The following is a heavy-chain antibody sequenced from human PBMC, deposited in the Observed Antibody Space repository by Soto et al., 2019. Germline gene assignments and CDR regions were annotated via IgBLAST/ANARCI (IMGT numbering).Heavy chain of an antibody. V-gene: IGHV4-59*01. J-gene: IGHJ4*02. Sequence: SETLSLTCAVSGGSISSYYWSWIRQPPGKGLEWIGYIYYSGSTNYNPSLKSRVTISVDTSKNQFSLKLTSVTAADTAVYYCARSRYTSGWWTPPFDYWGQRTPVTVSS. CDR3: ARSRYTSGWWTPPFDY. CDR1: GGSISSYY. D-gene: IGHD6-13*01. CDR2: IYYSGST.